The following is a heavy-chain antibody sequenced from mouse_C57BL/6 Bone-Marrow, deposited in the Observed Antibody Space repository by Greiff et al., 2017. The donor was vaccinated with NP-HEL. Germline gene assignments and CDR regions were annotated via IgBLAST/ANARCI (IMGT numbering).Heavy chain of an antibody. J-gene: IGHJ1*03. V-gene: IGHV5-16*01. CDR3: AREPYYYGSSWYFDV. CDR2: INYDGSST. CDR1: GFTFSDYY. Sequence: DVHLVESEGGLVQPGSSMKLSCTASGFTFSDYYMAWVRQVPEKGLEWVANINYDGSSTYYLDSLKSRFIISRDNAKNILYLQMSSLKSEDTATYYCAREPYYYGSSWYFDVWGTGTTVTVSS. D-gene: IGHD1-1*01.